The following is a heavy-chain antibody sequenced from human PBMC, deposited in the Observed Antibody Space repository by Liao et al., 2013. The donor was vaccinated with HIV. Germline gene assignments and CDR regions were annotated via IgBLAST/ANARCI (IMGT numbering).Heavy chain of an antibody. CDR3: ARSLGGSAGGYFDY. V-gene: IGHV4-34*01. CDR2: INHSGST. Sequence: QVQLQQWGAGLLKPSETLSLTCAVYGGSFSGYYWSWIRQPPGKGLEWIGEINHSGSTYYNPSLKSRVTISVDTSKNQFSLKLSSVTAADTAVYYCARSLGGSAGGYFDYWGQGTLVTVSS. D-gene: IGHD3-16*01. J-gene: IGHJ4*02. CDR1: GGSFSGYY.